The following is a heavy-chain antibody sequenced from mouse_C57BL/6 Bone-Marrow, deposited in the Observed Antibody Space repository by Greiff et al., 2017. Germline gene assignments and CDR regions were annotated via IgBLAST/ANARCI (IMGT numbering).Heavy chain of an antibody. D-gene: IGHD2-3*01. CDR2: IDPEIGDT. V-gene: IGHV14-4*01. CDR3: SSIDGDYFDF. CDR1: GFNINDDY. J-gene: IGHJ2*01. Sequence: VQLQQSGAELVRPGASVKLSCTASGFNINDDYIHWVKQRPEQGLEWIGWIDPEIGDTEYASKFQGKATITSDTSSNTAYLQLSSLPSEDAAVYYCSSIDGDYFDFGGRGPPLTVAS.